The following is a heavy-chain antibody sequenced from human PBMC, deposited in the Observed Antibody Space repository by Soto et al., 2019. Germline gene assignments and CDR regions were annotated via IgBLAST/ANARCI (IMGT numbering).Heavy chain of an antibody. V-gene: IGHV3-9*01. CDR2: ISWNGGSM. CDR3: AKDVEGDGYSGDAFDL. J-gene: IGHJ3*01. Sequence: EVQLVESGGGLVQPGRSLRLSCVASGFPFDDYAMHWARQIPGKGLEWVAGISWNGGSMAYADSVKGRLTISRDNAKNSLFLQMTSLRVEDTALYYCAKDVEGDGYSGDAFDLWGQGTMVTVSS. D-gene: IGHD4-4*01. CDR1: GFPFDDYA.